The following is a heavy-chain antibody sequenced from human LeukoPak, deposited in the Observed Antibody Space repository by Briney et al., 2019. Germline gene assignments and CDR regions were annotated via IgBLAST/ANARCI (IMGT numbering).Heavy chain of an antibody. CDR3: ARAGGGYDLYYYYGMDV. V-gene: IGHV3-23*01. Sequence: GASLRLSCTASGFTFNNYAMSWVRQAPGKGLEWVSAISGSGVSTYYADSVKGRFTISRDNSKNTLYLQMNSLRAEDTAVYYCARAGGGYDLYYYYGMDVWGKGTTVTVSS. D-gene: IGHD5-12*01. CDR1: GFTFNNYA. J-gene: IGHJ6*04. CDR2: ISGSGVST.